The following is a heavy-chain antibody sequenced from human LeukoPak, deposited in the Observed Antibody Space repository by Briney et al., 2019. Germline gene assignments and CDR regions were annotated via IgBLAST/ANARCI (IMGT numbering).Heavy chain of an antibody. CDR3: AKDTPIWGSYRYLDY. CDR1: AFTFSRYG. D-gene: IGHD3-16*02. J-gene: IGHJ4*02. CDR2: IRYDGSNK. V-gene: IGHV3-30*02. Sequence: GGSLRLSCAASAFTFSRYGMHWVRQAPGKGLEWVAFIRYDGSNKYYADSVKGRFTISRDNSKNTLFLQMNSLRVEDTAVYYCAKDTPIWGSYRYLDYWGQGTLVTVSS.